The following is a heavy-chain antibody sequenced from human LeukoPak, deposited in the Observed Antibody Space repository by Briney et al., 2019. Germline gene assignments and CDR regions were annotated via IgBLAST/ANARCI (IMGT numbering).Heavy chain of an antibody. CDR3: ARAETRDAFDI. J-gene: IGHJ3*02. CDR1: GGSISSGGYY. CDR2: IYHSGST. V-gene: IGHV4-30-2*01. Sequence: TPSETLSLTCTVSGGSISSGGYYWSWIRQPPGEGLEWIGYIYHSGSTYYNPSLKSRVTISVDRSKNQFSLKLSSVTAADTAVYYCARAETRDAFDIWGQGTMVTVSS.